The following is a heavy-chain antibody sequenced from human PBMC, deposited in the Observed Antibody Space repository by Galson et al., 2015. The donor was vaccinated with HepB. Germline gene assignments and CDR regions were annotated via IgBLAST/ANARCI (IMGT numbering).Heavy chain of an antibody. CDR1: GFTFSSYA. J-gene: IGHJ6*02. V-gene: IGHV3-23*01. Sequence: SLRLSCAASGFTFSSYAMSWVRQAPGKGLEWVSAISGSGGSTYYADSVKGRFTISRDNSKNTLYLQMNSLRAEDTAVYYCAKFEGRSGSYYLYYYYGMDVWGQGTTVTVSS. CDR2: ISGSGGST. D-gene: IGHD3-10*01. CDR3: AKFEGRSGSYYLYYYYGMDV.